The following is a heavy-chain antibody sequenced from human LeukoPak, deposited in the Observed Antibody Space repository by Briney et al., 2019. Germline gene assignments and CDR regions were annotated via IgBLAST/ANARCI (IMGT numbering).Heavy chain of an antibody. CDR2: ISYDGTNK. V-gene: IGHV3-30*04. CDR3: ARARGYYDSGSSNWFDP. CDR1: GFTFSSYA. Sequence: GRSLRLSCAASGFTFSSYAMHWVRQAPGKGLELVAVISYDGTNKSYADSVKGRFTISRDNSKNTLYLQMHSLRAEDTAVYYCARARGYYDSGSSNWFDPWGQGTLVTVSS. J-gene: IGHJ5*02. D-gene: IGHD3-10*01.